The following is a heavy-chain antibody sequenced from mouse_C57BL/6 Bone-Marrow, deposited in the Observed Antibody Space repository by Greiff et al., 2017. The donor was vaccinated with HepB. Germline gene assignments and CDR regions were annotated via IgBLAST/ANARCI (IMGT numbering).Heavy chain of an antibody. D-gene: IGHD2-3*01. Sequence: EVHLVESGGDLVKPGGSLKLSCAASGFTFSSYGMSWVRQTPDKRLEWVATISSGGSYTYYPDSVKGRFTISRDNAKNTLYLQMSSLKSEDTAMYYCARRIGRWFSDYWGQGTTLTVSS. CDR1: GFTFSSYG. V-gene: IGHV5-6*01. J-gene: IGHJ2*01. CDR2: ISSGGSYT. CDR3: ARRIGRWFSDY.